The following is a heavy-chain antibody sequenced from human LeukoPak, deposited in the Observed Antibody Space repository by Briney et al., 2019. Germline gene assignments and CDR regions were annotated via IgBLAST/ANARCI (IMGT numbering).Heavy chain of an antibody. CDR2: IYPKNGVT. D-gene: IGHD1-7*01. CDR1: GYTFTTYY. Sequence: ASVKVSCKASGYTFTTYYMHWVRQAPGQGLEWMGWIYPKNGVTNYAQKFQGRVTMTRDTSIGIVYMEMSRLRPDDTAVYYSVRENWYYDYWGQGTLVTVSS. V-gene: IGHV1-2*02. CDR3: VRENWYYDY. J-gene: IGHJ4*02.